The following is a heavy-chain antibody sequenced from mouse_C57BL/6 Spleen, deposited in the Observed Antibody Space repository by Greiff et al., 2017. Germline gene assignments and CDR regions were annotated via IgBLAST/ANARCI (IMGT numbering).Heavy chain of an antibody. CDR3: TRYLITTVVATDAMDY. Sequence: QVQLQQSGAELVRPGASVTLSCKASGYTFTDYEMHWVKQTPVHGLEWIGAIDPETGGTAYNQKFKGKAILTADKSSSTAYMELRSLTSEDSAVYYCTRYLITTVVATDAMDYWGQGTSVTVSS. J-gene: IGHJ4*01. D-gene: IGHD1-1*01. CDR1: GYTFTDYE. V-gene: IGHV1-15*01. CDR2: IDPETGGT.